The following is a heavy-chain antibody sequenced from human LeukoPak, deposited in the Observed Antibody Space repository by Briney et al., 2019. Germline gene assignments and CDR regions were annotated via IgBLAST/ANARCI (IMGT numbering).Heavy chain of an antibody. CDR3: ARKGPEHLPTYFDH. CDR2: IWPSGST. Sequence: PSETLSLTCTVSGGSISNYYWSWIRQSPGQGLEWIGYIWPSGSTNYNPSLSGRVAISLDKSRNHFTLMVTAVTAADTAFYYCARKGPEHLPTYFDHWGRGILVTVSS. V-gene: IGHV4-4*08. J-gene: IGHJ4*02. D-gene: IGHD2-21*01. CDR1: GGSISNYY.